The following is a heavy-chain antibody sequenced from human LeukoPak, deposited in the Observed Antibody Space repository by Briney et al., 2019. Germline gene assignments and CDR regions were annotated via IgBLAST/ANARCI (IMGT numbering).Heavy chain of an antibody. V-gene: IGHV4-39*01. Sequence: KPSETLSLTCTVSGDSISSRSCYWGWIRQPPGKGLEWIGHIFQSGTTYYNPSLKSRVTISADTSKNQFSLKLSSVTAADTAVYYCARGPGGSSSSDFDYWGQGTLVTVSS. CDR1: GDSISSRSCY. CDR2: IFQSGTT. J-gene: IGHJ4*02. CDR3: ARGPGGSSSSDFDY. D-gene: IGHD6-6*01.